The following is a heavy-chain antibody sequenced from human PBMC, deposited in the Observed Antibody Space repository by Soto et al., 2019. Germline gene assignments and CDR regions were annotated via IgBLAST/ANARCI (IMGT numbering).Heavy chain of an antibody. J-gene: IGHJ6*02. CDR2: MNPNSGNT. CDR3: ARRGYSSSWYYYYYYGMDV. V-gene: IGHV1-8*01. CDR1: GYTFTSYD. D-gene: IGHD6-13*01. Sequence: QVQLVQSGAEGKKPGASVKVSCMASGYTFTSYDINWVRQATGQGLEWMGWMNPNSGNTGYAQKCQGRVTMTTKTSISTAYMALSSLISEDTAVYYCARRGYSSSWYYYYYYGMDVWGQGTTVTVSS.